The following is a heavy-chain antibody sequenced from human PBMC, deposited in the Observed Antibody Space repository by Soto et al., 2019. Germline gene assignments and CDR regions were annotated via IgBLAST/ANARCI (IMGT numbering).Heavy chain of an antibody. CDR2: IYYSGST. CDR1: GGTISSWY. V-gene: IGHV4-59*08. Sequence: QVQLQESGPGLVNPSETLSLTCTVSGGTISSWYWSWIRQPPGKGLEWIGYIYYSGSTNCNPSLKSRVTISVATSKNQFSLKLSSVTAADTAVYYCARRYGSAIDYWGQGTLVTVSS. J-gene: IGHJ4*02. CDR3: ARRYGSAIDY. D-gene: IGHD1-26*01.